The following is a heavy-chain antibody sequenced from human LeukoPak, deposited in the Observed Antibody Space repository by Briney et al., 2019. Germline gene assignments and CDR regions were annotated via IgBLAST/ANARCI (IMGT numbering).Heavy chain of an antibody. V-gene: IGHV4-31*03. Sequence: SETLSLTCTVSGGSISGGGYYWSWIRQHPGKGLEWIGYIYYSGSTYYNPSLKSRVTISVDTSKNQFSLKLSSVTAADTAVYYCARQVRGVIITGYYFDYWGQGTLVTVSS. CDR3: ARQVRGVIITGYYFDY. D-gene: IGHD3-10*01. J-gene: IGHJ4*02. CDR1: GGSISGGGYY. CDR2: IYYSGST.